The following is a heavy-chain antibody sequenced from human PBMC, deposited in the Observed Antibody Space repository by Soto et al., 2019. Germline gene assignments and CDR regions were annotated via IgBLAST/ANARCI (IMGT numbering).Heavy chain of an antibody. V-gene: IGHV4-59*01. J-gene: IGHJ3*02. D-gene: IGHD1-26*01. Sequence: SETLSLTCTVSGGSISSYYWSWIRQPPGKGLEWIGYIYYSGSTNYNPSLKSRVTISVDTSKNQFSLKLSSVTAADTAVYYCARDSGGVGATTNLYAFDIWGQGTMVTVSS. CDR2: IYYSGST. CDR3: ARDSGGVGATTNLYAFDI. CDR1: GGSISSYY.